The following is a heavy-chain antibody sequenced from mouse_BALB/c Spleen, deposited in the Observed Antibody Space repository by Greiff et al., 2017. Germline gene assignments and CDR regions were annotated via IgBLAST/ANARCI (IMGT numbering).Heavy chain of an antibody. J-gene: IGHJ3*01. CDR2: ISTYYGVA. CDR3: ARNYGVGPGLAY. V-gene: IGHV1S137*01. CDR1: GYTFTDYA. Sequence: QVQLKESGAELVRPGVSVKISCKGSGYTFTDYAMHWVKQSHAKSLEWIGVISTYYGVASYNQKFKGKATMTVDKSSNTSYMELARLTSEDSAIYYDARNYGVGPGLAYWGQGTLVTVAA. D-gene: IGHD1-1*01.